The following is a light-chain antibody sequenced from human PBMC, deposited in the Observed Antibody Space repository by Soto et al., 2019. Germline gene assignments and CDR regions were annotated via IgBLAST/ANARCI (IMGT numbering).Light chain of an antibody. CDR2: WAS. CDR1: QSGLYSPNNKNN. J-gene: IGKJ1*01. Sequence: DIVMTQSPDSLAVSLGERATINCKSSQSGLYSPNNKNNLVWYQQKPGQPPKLLIYWASIRESGVPDRFSGSGSETDFTLTISSLQAEDVAVYYCQQYYSTPWTFGQGTKVEIK. V-gene: IGKV4-1*01. CDR3: QQYYSTPWT.